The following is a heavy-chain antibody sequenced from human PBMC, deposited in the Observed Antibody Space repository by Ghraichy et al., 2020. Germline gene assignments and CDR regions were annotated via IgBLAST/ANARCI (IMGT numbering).Heavy chain of an antibody. CDR2: ISGSGGST. V-gene: IGHV3-23*01. D-gene: IGHD6-19*01. CDR3: AKDFVFLGSGPPEPLSF. CDR1: GFTFSSYA. Sequence: GESLNISCAASGFTFSSYAMSWVRQAPGKGLEWVSAISGSGGSTYYADSVKGRFTISRDNSKNTLYLQMNSLRAEDTAVYYCAKDFVFLGSGPPEPLSFWGQGTLVTVSS. J-gene: IGHJ4*02.